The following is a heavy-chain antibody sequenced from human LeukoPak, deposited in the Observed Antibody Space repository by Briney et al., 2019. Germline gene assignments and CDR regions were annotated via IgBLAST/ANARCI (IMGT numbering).Heavy chain of an antibody. Sequence: GGSLRLSCAASGFTSSSYVMNWVRQAPGKGLEWVSSISSGGGTNYADSVKGRFTISTDNSQNTLYLQMNSLGAEDTAVYYCATRPSWLGLDSWGQGTLVTVAS. J-gene: IGHJ4*02. CDR2: ISSGGGT. D-gene: IGHD6-19*01. CDR1: GFTSSSYV. V-gene: IGHV3-23*01. CDR3: ATRPSWLGLDS.